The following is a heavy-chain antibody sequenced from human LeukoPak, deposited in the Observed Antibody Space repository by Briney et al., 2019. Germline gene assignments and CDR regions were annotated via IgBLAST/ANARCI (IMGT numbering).Heavy chain of an antibody. V-gene: IGHV4-34*01. CDR3: ARGLNDSWTGENY. CDR2: INHSGST. J-gene: IGHJ4*02. Sequence: SSETLSLTCTVSGGSISSHYWSWIRQPPGKGLEWIGEINHSGSTNYNPSLKSRVTISLDTSKSQFSLKVRYVTAADTAVYYCARGLNDSWTGENYWGQGTLVTVSS. D-gene: IGHD3-3*01. CDR1: GGSISSHY.